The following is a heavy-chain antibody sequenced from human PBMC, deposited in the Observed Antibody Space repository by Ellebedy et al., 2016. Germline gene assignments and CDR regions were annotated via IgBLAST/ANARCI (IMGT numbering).Heavy chain of an antibody. V-gene: IGHV3-43*01. CDR2: ISWDGGST. J-gene: IGHJ4*02. Sequence: GGSLRLXCAASGFTFDDYTMHWVRQAPGKGLEWVSLISWDGGSTYYADSVKGRFTISRDNSKNSLYLQLNSLRTEDTALYYCAKDAGRYGSGTYPDYWGQGTLVTVSS. D-gene: IGHD3-10*01. CDR3: AKDAGRYGSGTYPDY. CDR1: GFTFDDYT.